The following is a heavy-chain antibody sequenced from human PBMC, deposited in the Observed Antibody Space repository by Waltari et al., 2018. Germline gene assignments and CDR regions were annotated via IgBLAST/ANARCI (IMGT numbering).Heavy chain of an antibody. CDR1: GGSISSPY. D-gene: IGHD3-3*01. Sequence: QVQLQESGPGLVKPSETLSLTCTVSGGSISSPYWSWIRQPPGKGLEWIGYIYYSGSTNYNPSLKSRVTISVDTSKNQFSLKLSSVTAADTAVYYCARQVWSGYYYDYWGQGTLVTVSS. CDR2: IYYSGST. CDR3: ARQVWSGYYYDY. V-gene: IGHV4-59*11. J-gene: IGHJ4*02.